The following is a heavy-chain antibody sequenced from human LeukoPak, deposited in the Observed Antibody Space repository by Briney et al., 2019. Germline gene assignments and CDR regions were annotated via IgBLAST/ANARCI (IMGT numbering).Heavy chain of an antibody. D-gene: IGHD3-9*01. CDR1: GFTFSNYA. CDR2: VSGRDTST. J-gene: IGHJ4*02. CDR3: AKWGDYDVLTGYYDSDY. V-gene: IGHV3-23*01. Sequence: PGGSLRLSCAASGFTFSNYAMSWVRQAPGKGLEWVSAVSGRDTSTYYADSVKGRFTISRDNSKNTLYLQMNSLRAEDTAIYYCAKWGDYDVLTGYYDSDYWGQGTLVIVSS.